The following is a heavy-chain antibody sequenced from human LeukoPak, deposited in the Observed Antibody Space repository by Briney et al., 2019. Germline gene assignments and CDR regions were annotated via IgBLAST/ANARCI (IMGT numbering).Heavy chain of an antibody. CDR3: ARAAVAGTVYWFDP. V-gene: IGHV1-18*01. Sequence: GASVKVSCKASGYTFTSYGISWVRQAPGQGLEWMGWISAYNGNTNYAQKLQGRVTMTTDTSTSTAHMELRSLRSDGTAVYYCARAAVAGTVYWFDPWGQGTLVTVSS. CDR2: ISAYNGNT. D-gene: IGHD6-19*01. J-gene: IGHJ5*02. CDR1: GYTFTSYG.